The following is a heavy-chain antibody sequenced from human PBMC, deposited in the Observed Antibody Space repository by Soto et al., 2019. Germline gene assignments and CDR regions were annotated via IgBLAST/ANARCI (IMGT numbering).Heavy chain of an antibody. J-gene: IGHJ4*02. V-gene: IGHV3-23*01. CDR3: AKGPVWWLTVSYFDY. Sequence: EVQLLESGGGLVQPGGSLRLSCAASGFTFSSYAMSWVRQAPGKGLEWVSAISGSGGSTYYADSVKGRFTISRDNSKNAVYLQMNLLRADDKAVYYCAKGPVWWLTVSYFDYWGQGTLVTVSS. CDR1: GFTFSSYA. CDR2: ISGSGGST. D-gene: IGHD5-12*01.